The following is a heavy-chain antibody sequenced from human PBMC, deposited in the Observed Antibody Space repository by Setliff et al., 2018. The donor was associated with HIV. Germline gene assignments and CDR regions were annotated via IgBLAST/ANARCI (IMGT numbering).Heavy chain of an antibody. D-gene: IGHD6-13*01. V-gene: IGHV3-30*04. J-gene: IGHJ5*02. CDR3: VRRGGAAAGGPHNWFDP. CDR1: GFNFNNHA. Sequence: GSLRLSCAASGFNFNNHAMHWVRQAPGKGPGCVAVISDDGSAKYYGDSVKGRFTISRDNSKDTLYLDLNSLKIEDTAVYYCVRRGGAAAGGPHNWFDPWGQGTLVTVSS. CDR2: ISDDGSAK.